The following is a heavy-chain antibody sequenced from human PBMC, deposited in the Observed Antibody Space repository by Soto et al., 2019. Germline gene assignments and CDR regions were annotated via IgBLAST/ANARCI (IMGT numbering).Heavy chain of an antibody. CDR2: ISSSSSYI. J-gene: IGHJ3*02. CDR1: GFTFSSYS. CDR3: AREKDIVVVVAATQSLYNAFDI. Sequence: EVQLVESGGGLVKPGGSLRLSCAASGFTFSSYSMNWVRQAPGKGLEWVSSISSSSSYIYYADSVKGRFTISRDNAKNSLYLQMNSLRAEDTAVYCCAREKDIVVVVAATQSLYNAFDIWGQGTMVTVSS. D-gene: IGHD2-15*01. V-gene: IGHV3-21*01.